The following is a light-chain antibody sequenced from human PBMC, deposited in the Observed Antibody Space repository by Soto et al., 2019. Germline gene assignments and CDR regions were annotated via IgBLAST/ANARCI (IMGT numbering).Light chain of an antibody. Sequence: QSALTQPPSASGSPGQSVTISCTGTNSDVGGYNYVSWYQQHPGKAPKLMIYEVNQRPSGVPDRFSGSKSGNTASLTVSGLQAEDEANYYCRSYAGSNILFGGGTKLTVL. J-gene: IGLJ2*01. CDR3: RSYAGSNIL. V-gene: IGLV2-8*01. CDR2: EVN. CDR1: NSDVGGYNY.